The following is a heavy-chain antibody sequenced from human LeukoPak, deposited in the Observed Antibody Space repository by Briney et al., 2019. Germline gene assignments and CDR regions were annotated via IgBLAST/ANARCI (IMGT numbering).Heavy chain of an antibody. Sequence: GGSLRLSCSASGFTFSSYAMHWVRQAPGKGLEYVSAISSNGGSTYYADSVKGRFTISRDNSKNTLYLQMSSLRAEDTAVYYCVKEVSGTTTGGLYYFDYWGQGTLVTVSP. CDR1: GFTFSSYA. CDR2: ISSNGGST. V-gene: IGHV3-64D*06. D-gene: IGHD1-14*01. J-gene: IGHJ4*02. CDR3: VKEVSGTTTGGLYYFDY.